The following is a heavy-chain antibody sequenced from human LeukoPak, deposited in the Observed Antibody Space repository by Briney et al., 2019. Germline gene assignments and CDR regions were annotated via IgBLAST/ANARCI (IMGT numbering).Heavy chain of an antibody. CDR3: AKVLAGSPPWRGAFDI. J-gene: IGHJ3*02. CDR1: GFTFSSYA. V-gene: IGHV3-23*01. D-gene: IGHD2-15*01. CDR2: IGGSGSTT. Sequence: GGSLRLSCAASGFTFSSYAMNWVRQAPGEGLEWVSAIGGSGSTTYHADSMEGRFTISRDNSKNTLYLQMNSLRAEDTAVYYCAKVLAGSPPWRGAFDIWGQGTMVTVSS.